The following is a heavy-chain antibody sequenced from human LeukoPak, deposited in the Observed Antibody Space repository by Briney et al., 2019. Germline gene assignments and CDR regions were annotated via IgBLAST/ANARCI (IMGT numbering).Heavy chain of an antibody. CDR2: IYWNDDK. Sequence: CGPTLATPPQPLTPTCTLAGFSLSTSRVGVSWFRQPPGKTLEGLAFIYWNDDKRYSTSLKSRLTITKDTSKNQVVLTMTNMDPVDTATYYCAHRRTIFGVVTNDYWGQGTLVTVSS. CDR1: GFSLSTSRVG. J-gene: IGHJ4*02. D-gene: IGHD3-3*01. CDR3: AHRRTIFGVVTNDY. V-gene: IGHV2-5*01.